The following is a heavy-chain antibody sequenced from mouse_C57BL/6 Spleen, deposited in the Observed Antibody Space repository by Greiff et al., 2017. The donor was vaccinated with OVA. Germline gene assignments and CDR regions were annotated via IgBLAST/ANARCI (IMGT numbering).Heavy chain of an antibody. V-gene: IGHV1-26*01. CDR1: GYTFTDYY. Sequence: EVQLQQSGPELVKPGASVKISCKASGYTFTDYYMNWVKQSHGKSLEWIGDINPNNGGTSYNQKFKGKATLTVDKSSSTAYMELRSLTSEDSAVYYCARVYGRGYFDVWGTGTTVTVSS. D-gene: IGHD1-1*01. CDR2: INPNNGGT. CDR3: ARVYGRGYFDV. J-gene: IGHJ1*03.